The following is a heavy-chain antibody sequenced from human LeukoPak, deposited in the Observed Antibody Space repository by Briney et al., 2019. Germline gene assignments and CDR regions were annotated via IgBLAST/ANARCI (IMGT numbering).Heavy chain of an antibody. V-gene: IGHV4-34*01. CDR1: GGSLSGYY. D-gene: IGHD3-3*01. CDR2: ISHSGGT. Sequence: PAETLSLTCAVYGGSLSGYYWSWIRQPPGKGLEWIGEISHSGGTNYNPCLKSRVTISAESPKTHFSLRLSSVPAADTGVYYCARNGMSGFAFHPWGEGPLVRVS. CDR3: ARNGMSGFAFHP. J-gene: IGHJ5*02.